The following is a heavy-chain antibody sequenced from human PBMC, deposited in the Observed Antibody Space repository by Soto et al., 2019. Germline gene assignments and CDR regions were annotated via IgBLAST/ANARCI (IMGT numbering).Heavy chain of an antibody. CDR3: AKDLVVAATYYYYGMDV. D-gene: IGHD2-15*01. CDR1: GFTFDDYA. Sequence: SLRLSCAASGFTFDDYAMHWVRQAPGKGLEWVSGISWNSGSIGYADSVKGRFTISRDNAKNSLYLQMNSLRAEDTALYYCAKDLVVAATYYYYGMDVWGQGTTVTVSS. CDR2: ISWNSGSI. V-gene: IGHV3-9*01. J-gene: IGHJ6*02.